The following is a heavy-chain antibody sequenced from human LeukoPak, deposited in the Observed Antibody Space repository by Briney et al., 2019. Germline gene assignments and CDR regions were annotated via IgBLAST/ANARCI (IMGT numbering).Heavy chain of an antibody. CDR1: GFTFSSYG. Sequence: GGSLRLSCAASGFTFSSYGMSWVRQAPGKGLEWVSGISGSGGSTYYVDSVKGRFTISRDISKNTLYLQMNSLRAEDTAVYYCAKKMGGLAGSFDYWGHGTLVTVSS. V-gene: IGHV3-23*01. D-gene: IGHD3/OR15-3a*01. CDR2: ISGSGGST. J-gene: IGHJ4*01. CDR3: AKKMGGLAGSFDY.